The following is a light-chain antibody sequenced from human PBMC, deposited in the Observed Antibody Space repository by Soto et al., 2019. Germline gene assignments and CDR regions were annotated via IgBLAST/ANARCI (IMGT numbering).Light chain of an antibody. CDR3: QSYDSSLSGPVV. CDR2: GSY. J-gene: IGLJ2*01. CDR1: SSNIGAHYD. V-gene: IGLV1-40*01. Sequence: QAVLTQPPSVSGAPGQRVTITCTGGSSNIGAHYDVHWYQQVPGRAPKLLIYGSYHRSSGVPARFSGSKSGTSASLAITGLQAEDEADYFCQSYDSSLSGPVVFGGGTQLTVL.